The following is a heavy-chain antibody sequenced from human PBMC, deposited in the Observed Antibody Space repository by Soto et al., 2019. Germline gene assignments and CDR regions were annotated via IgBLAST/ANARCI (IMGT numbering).Heavy chain of an antibody. CDR2: IYHSGST. V-gene: IGHV4-59*01. Sequence: SETLSLTCSVSGGSISSNYWSWFRQPPGKGLEWIGYIYHSGSTNYNPSLKSRVTISVDTSKNQFSLKLSSVTAADTAVYYCAREGSSSYFDYWGQGXLVTVSS. J-gene: IGHJ4*02. CDR1: GGSISSNY. CDR3: AREGSSSYFDY. D-gene: IGHD6-6*01.